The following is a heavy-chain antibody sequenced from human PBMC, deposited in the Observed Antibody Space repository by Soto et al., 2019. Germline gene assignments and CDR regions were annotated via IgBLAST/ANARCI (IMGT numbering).Heavy chain of an antibody. CDR2: ISGSGGST. V-gene: IGHV3-23*01. CDR1: GFTFSSYA. Sequence: PGGSLRLSCAASGFTFSSYAMSWVRQALGKGLEWVSAISGSGGSTYYADSVKGRFTISRDNSKNTLYLQMNSLRAEDTAVYYCAKIRPRKEWLVHMGVFDYWGQGTLVTVS. D-gene: IGHD6-19*01. J-gene: IGHJ4*02. CDR3: AKIRPRKEWLVHMGVFDY.